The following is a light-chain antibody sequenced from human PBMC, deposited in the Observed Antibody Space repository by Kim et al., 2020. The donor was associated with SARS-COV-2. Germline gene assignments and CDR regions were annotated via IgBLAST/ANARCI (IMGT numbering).Light chain of an antibody. CDR2: GAS. V-gene: IGKV3-20*01. CDR3: QQYGNSPRT. CDR1: QSVSSSY. J-gene: IGKJ1*01. Sequence: EIVLTQSPGTLSLSPGERATLSCRASQSVSSSYLAWYQQKPGQAPRLLIYGASSRATGIPDRFSGSGSGTDFTLTISRLAPEDFAVYYCQQYGNSPRTFGQGAQV.